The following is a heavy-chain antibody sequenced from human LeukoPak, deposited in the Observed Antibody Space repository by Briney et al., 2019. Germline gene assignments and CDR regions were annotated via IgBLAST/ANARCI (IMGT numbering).Heavy chain of an antibody. D-gene: IGHD3-3*01. CDR2: MNPNSGNT. CDR1: GYTFTSYD. V-gene: IGHV1-8*01. CDR3: ARVGSPIHLEFGGYYYYYGMDV. J-gene: IGHJ6*02. Sequence: ASVKVSCKASGYTFTSYDINWVRQATGQGLEWMGWMNPNSGNTGYAQKFQGRVTMTRNTSISTAYMELSSLRSEDTAVYYCARVGSPIHLEFGGYYYYYGMDVWGQGTTVTVSS.